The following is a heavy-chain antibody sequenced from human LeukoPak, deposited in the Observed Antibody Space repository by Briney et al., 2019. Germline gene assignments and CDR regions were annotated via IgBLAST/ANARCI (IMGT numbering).Heavy chain of an antibody. CDR2: INPHSGGT. J-gene: IGHJ6*03. Sequence: ASVKVSCKASGYTFTSYGITWVRQAPGQGLEWMGWINPHSGGTNYAQKFQGGVTMTRDTSITTAYMELTRLRSDDTAVYYCARGGLRVMVYRLYYMDVWGKGTTVTVSS. V-gene: IGHV1-2*02. D-gene: IGHD2-8*01. CDR3: ARGGLRVMVYRLYYMDV. CDR1: GYTFTSYG.